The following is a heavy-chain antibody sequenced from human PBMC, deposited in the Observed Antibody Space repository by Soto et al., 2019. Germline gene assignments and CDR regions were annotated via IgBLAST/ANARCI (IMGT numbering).Heavy chain of an antibody. CDR1: GFTFRSYD. V-gene: IGHV3-30*18. CDR3: AKPIVAAGYYGMDV. CDR2: ISFDGIKK. D-gene: IGHD6-13*01. Sequence: QVQLVESGGGVVQPGRSLRLSCAASGFTFRSYDMHWVRQAPGKGLEWMGVISFDGIKKYYADSVKSRFTISRDSSKNKLYLQMNSLRAEDTAVYYCAKPIVAAGYYGMDVWGHGITVTVSS. J-gene: IGHJ6*02.